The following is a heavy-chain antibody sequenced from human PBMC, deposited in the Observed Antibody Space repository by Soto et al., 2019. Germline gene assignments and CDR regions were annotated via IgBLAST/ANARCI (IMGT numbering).Heavy chain of an antibody. V-gene: IGHV2-5*02. CDR2: IYWDDDK. J-gene: IGHJ4*02. CDR1: GFSLSSTRMA. Sequence: QITLKESGPTLVKPTQTLTRTGTFSGFSLSSTRMAVGWIHQPPGKALEWLALIYWDDDKRYSPFLKSRLTITKDTSKNQVVLTMSNMDPVDTASYYCAHIVVAGLGYYFDYWGQGTLVTVSS. CDR3: AHIVVAGLGYYFDY. D-gene: IGHD6-19*01.